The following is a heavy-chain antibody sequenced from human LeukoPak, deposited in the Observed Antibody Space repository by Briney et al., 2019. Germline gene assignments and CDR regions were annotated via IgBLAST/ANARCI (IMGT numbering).Heavy chain of an antibody. Sequence: GRSLRLSCAASGFTFSSYGMHWVRQAPGKGLEWVAVIWYGGSNKYYADSVKGRFTISRDNSKNTLYLQMNSLRAEDTAVYYCARVGYCSTTSCYWRAFDYWGQGTLVTVSS. CDR3: ARVGYCSTTSCYWRAFDY. V-gene: IGHV3-33*08. CDR1: GFTFSSYG. J-gene: IGHJ4*02. CDR2: IWYGGSNK. D-gene: IGHD2-2*01.